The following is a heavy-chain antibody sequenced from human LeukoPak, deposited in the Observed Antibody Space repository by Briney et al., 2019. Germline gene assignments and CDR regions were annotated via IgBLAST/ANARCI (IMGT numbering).Heavy chain of an antibody. J-gene: IGHJ4*02. CDR1: GYTFTSYG. Sequence: ASVKVSCKASGYTFTSYGISWVRQAPGQGLEWMGWISAYNGNTNYAQKLQGRVTMTTDTSTSTAYMELRSLRSGDTAVYYCARTPGIVGATTNPEYFGYWGQGTLVTVSS. V-gene: IGHV1-18*01. CDR3: ARTPGIVGATTNPEYFGY. D-gene: IGHD1-26*01. CDR2: ISAYNGNT.